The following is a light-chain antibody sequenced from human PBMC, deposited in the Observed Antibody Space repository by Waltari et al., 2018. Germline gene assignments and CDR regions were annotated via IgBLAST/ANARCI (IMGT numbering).Light chain of an antibody. CDR1: QSISSY. CDR3: QQSYSTPRT. CDR2: AAS. Sequence: DIQMTQSPSSLSASVGDRVPITCRASQSISSYLNWYQQKPGKAPKLLIYAASSLQSGGPSRFSGSGSGTDFTLTISSLQPEDFATYYCQQSYSTPRTFGQGTKLEIK. J-gene: IGKJ2*01. V-gene: IGKV1-39*01.